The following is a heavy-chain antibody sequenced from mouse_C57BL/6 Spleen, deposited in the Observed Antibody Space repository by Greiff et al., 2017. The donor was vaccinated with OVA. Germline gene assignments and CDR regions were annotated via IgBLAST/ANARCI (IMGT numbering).Heavy chain of an antibody. V-gene: IGHV1-76*01. CDR3: ARSDYCGSSPSWCFDV. Sequence: QVQLQQSGAELVRPGASVKLSCKASGYTFTDYYINWVKQRPGQGLEWIARIYPGSGYTYYNEKFKGTATLTAEKSYSTAYMQLSSLTSEDSAVYFCARSDYCGSSPSWCFDVWGTGTTVTVSS. J-gene: IGHJ1*03. CDR2: IYPGSGYT. CDR1: GYTFTDYY. D-gene: IGHD1-1*01.